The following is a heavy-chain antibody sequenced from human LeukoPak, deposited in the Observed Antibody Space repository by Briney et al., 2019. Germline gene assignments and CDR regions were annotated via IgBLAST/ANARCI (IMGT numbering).Heavy chain of an antibody. CDR3: AGLERDYWYFDL. CDR2: IYTSGST. V-gene: IGHV4-61*02. D-gene: IGHD1-1*01. J-gene: IGHJ2*01. CDR1: GGSISSGSYY. Sequence: KPSETLSLTCTVSGGSISSGSYYWRWIRQPAGRGLEWIGRIYTSGSTNYNPSLKSRVTISVDTSKNQFSLKLSSVTAADTAVYYCAGLERDYWYFDLWGRGTLVTVSS.